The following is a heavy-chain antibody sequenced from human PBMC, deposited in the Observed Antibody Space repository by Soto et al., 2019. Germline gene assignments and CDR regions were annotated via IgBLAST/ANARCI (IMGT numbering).Heavy chain of an antibody. D-gene: IGHD3-3*01. Sequence: EVQLVESGGGLVKPGGSLRLSCAASGFTFSSYSMNWVRQAPGKGLEWVSSISSSSSYIYYADSVQGRFTISRDNANNSLYLQMTSLRAEATAVYYCARDQDDFWSGRRYYYGMDVWGQGTTVTVSS. CDR2: ISSSSSYI. J-gene: IGHJ6*02. CDR3: ARDQDDFWSGRRYYYGMDV. V-gene: IGHV3-21*01. CDR1: GFTFSSYS.